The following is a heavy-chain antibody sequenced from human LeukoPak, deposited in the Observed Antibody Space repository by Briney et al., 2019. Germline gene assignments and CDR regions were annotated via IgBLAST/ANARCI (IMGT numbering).Heavy chain of an antibody. CDR3: ARELLSLDY. CDR2: ISGSGRTI. J-gene: IGHJ4*02. V-gene: IGHV3-11*04. CDR1: GFTVSSNY. Sequence: PGGSLRLSCAASGFTVSSNYMSWVRQAPGKGLEWVSHISGSGRTIYYADSVKGRFTISRDNAKNSLYLQMNSLRAEDTAVYYCARELLSLDYWGQGTLVTVSS.